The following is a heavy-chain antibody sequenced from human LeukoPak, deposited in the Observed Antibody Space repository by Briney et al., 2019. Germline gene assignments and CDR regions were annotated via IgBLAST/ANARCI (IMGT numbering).Heavy chain of an antibody. Sequence: ASVKVSCKASGYTFTDYYMHWVRQAPGQGLEWMGRINPDTGGTNSAQSFQGRVTMTRDTSIRTAYMELSSLRCNDTAVYYCAREHLFSGSENYVLHNWFDPWGQGTLVTVSS. CDR1: GYTFTDYY. CDR3: AREHLFSGSENYVLHNWFDP. CDR2: INPDTGGT. D-gene: IGHD3-10*01. J-gene: IGHJ5*02. V-gene: IGHV1-2*02.